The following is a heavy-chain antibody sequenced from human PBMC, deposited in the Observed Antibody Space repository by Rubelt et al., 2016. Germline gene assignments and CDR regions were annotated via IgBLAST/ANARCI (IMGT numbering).Heavy chain of an antibody. V-gene: IGHV4-34*01. D-gene: IGHD3-3*01. J-gene: IGHJ4*02. CDR1: GGSFSGYY. CDR3: ARGSGADGVVIEAGY. Sequence: QVQLRQWGAGLLKPSETLSVTCAVYGGSFSGYYWSWIRQPPGKGLEWIGEINPSGSTNYNPSLKSRVTISVDTSKKRLSLRLSSVNAADTAVYHCARGSGADGVVIEAGYWGQGTPVTVSS. CDR2: INPSGST.